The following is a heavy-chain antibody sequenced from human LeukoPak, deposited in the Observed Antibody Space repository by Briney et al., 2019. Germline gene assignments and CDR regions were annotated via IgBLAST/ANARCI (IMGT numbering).Heavy chain of an antibody. Sequence: SVKVSCKASGGTFSSYAISWLRQAPGQGLEWMGGIIPIFGTANYAQKFQGRVTITTDESTSTAYMELSSLRSEDTAVYYCARESIAARPNYYYYYYMDVWGKGTTVTVSS. CDR3: ARESIAARPNYYYYYYMDV. J-gene: IGHJ6*03. D-gene: IGHD6-6*01. V-gene: IGHV1-69*05. CDR1: GGTFSSYA. CDR2: IIPIFGTA.